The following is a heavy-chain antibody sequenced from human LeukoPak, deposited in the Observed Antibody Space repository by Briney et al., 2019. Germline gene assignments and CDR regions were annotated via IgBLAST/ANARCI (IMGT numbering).Heavy chain of an antibody. J-gene: IGHJ5*02. D-gene: IGHD3-22*01. CDR2: ISAYNGNT. Sequence: ASVKVSCKASGYTFTGYGISWVRQAPGQGLEWMGWISAYNGNTNYAQKLQGRVTMTTDTSTSTAYMELRSLRSDDTAVYYCARGPPHYYDYHYFDPWGQGTLVTVSS. CDR3: ARGPPHYYDYHYFDP. V-gene: IGHV1-18*01. CDR1: GYTFTGYG.